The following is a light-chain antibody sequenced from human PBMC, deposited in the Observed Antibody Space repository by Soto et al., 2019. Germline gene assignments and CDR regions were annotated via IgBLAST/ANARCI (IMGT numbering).Light chain of an antibody. Sequence: EIVLTQSPGTLSLSPGERATLSCRASQSVSSSYLAWYQQKPGQAPMLLIYGASSRAIGIPDRFSGSGSGTDFTLTISRLEPEDFAVYYCQQYGSSPPITFGQGTRLEIK. CDR2: GAS. J-gene: IGKJ5*01. CDR3: QQYGSSPPIT. V-gene: IGKV3-20*01. CDR1: QSVSSSY.